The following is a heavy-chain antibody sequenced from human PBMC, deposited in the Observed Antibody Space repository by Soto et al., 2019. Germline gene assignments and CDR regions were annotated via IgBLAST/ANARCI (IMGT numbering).Heavy chain of an antibody. V-gene: IGHV1-18*01. CDR2: ISTYNGNT. D-gene: IGHD4-17*01. Sequence: ASVKVSCKASGYTFTSYGISWVRQAPGQGLEWMGWISTYNGNTNYAQKLQGRVTMTTDTSTSTAYMELRSLRSDDTAVYYCAREAYDGDYDYFDYWGQGTLVTVSS. J-gene: IGHJ4*02. CDR3: AREAYDGDYDYFDY. CDR1: GYTFTSYG.